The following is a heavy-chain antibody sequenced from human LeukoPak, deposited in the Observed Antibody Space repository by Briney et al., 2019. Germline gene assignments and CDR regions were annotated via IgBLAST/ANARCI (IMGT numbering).Heavy chain of an antibody. CDR3: ARQTTVISFDY. J-gene: IGHJ4*02. CDR1: GGSISSGDYY. CDR2: IFYSGSM. Sequence: SQTLSLTCTVSGGSISSGDYYWSWIRQPPGKGLEWMGYIFYSGSMYYNPSLKSRLTISVDTSKNQFSLKLRSVTAADTAVYYCARQTTVISFDYWGQGALVTVSS. V-gene: IGHV4-30-4*01. D-gene: IGHD4-17*01.